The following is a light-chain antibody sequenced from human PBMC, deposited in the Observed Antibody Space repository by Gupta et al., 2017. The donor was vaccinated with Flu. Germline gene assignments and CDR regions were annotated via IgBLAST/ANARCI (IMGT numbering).Light chain of an antibody. Sequence: EIVLTLSPGTLSLSPGERATLSCRASLSVSSSYLAWYQQKPGQAPRLLIYGAASRATGIPDRFSGSESGTDFTLTISRLEPEDFAVYYCQQYGSSPPYSFGQGTKLEIK. CDR2: GAA. J-gene: IGKJ2*03. CDR1: LSVSSSY. CDR3: QQYGSSPPYS. V-gene: IGKV3-20*01.